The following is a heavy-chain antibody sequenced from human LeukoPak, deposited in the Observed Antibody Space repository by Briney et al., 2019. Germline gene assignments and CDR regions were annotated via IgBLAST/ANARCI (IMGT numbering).Heavy chain of an antibody. D-gene: IGHD2-8*02. CDR1: GFTFSSYV. V-gene: IGHV3-30*04. J-gene: IGHJ3*02. Sequence: GGSLRLSCAASGFTFSSYVMHWVRQAPGKGLEWVAIISYDGSNEYYADSVKGRFTISRDNAKNSLYLQMTSLRAEDTAVYYCARAWSRVDAFDIWGQGTTVTVSS. CDR3: ARAWSRVDAFDI. CDR2: ISYDGSNE.